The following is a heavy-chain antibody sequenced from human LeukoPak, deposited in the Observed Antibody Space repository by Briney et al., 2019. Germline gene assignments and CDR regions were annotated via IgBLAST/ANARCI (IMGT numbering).Heavy chain of an antibody. CDR1: GYTFTGYY. Sequence: ASVKVSCKASGYTFTGYYMHWVRQAPGQGLEWMGWINPNSGGTNYAQKFQGRVTMTRDTSISTAYMELSRLRSDDTAVYYCARVGSTNYGGKSLRWFEPWGQGTLVTVSS. J-gene: IGHJ5*02. V-gene: IGHV1-2*02. D-gene: IGHD4-23*01. CDR3: ARVGSTNYGGKSLRWFEP. CDR2: INPNSGGT.